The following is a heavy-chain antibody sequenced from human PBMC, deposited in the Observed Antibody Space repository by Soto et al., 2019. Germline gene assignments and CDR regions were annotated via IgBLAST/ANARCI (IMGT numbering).Heavy chain of an antibody. Sequence: PSETLSLTCAVSGVSISSYYWSWIRQPPGNGLEWIGYIYYSGSTNYNPSLKSRVTISVDTSKNQFSLKLSSVTAADTAVYYCARDSAGTLDYWGQGTLVTVSS. CDR1: GVSISSYY. CDR3: ARDSAGTLDY. V-gene: IGHV4-59*01. CDR2: IYYSGST. D-gene: IGHD3-10*01. J-gene: IGHJ4*02.